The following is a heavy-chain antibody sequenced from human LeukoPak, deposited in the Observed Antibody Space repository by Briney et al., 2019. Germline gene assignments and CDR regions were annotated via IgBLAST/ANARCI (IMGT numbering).Heavy chain of an antibody. CDR2: ISSSSSTI. D-gene: IGHD5-12*01. CDR1: GFTFSSYS. Sequence: GGSLRLSCAASGFTFSSYSMNWVRQAPGKGLEWVSYISSSSSTIYHADSVKGRFTISRDNAKNSLYLQMNSLRDEDTAVYYCARHSGYDSWGYWLDPWGQGTLVTVSS. J-gene: IGHJ5*02. CDR3: ARHSGYDSWGYWLDP. V-gene: IGHV3-48*02.